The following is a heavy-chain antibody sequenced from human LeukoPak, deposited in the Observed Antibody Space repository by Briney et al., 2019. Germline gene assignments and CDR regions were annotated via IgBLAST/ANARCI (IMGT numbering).Heavy chain of an antibody. CDR3: ARDLLAMIPSFSAEY. V-gene: IGHV1-18*04. D-gene: IGHD5-12*01. CDR1: GYTYTSYG. Sequence: GASVKVSCKASGYTYTSYGISWVRQAPGQGLAWMGWISANNDNTIYAQKLQGRVTMTTDTSTSTAYMELRSLRSDDTAVYYCARDLLAMIPSFSAEYWGQGTLVTVSS. CDR2: ISANNDNT. J-gene: IGHJ4*02.